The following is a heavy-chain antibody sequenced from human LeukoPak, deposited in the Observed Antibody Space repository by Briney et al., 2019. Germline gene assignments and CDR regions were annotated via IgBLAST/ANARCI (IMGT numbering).Heavy chain of an antibody. Sequence: EASVKVSCKASGYTFTGYYMHWVRQAPGQGLEWMGRIIPILGIANYAQKFQGRVTITADKSTSTAYMELSSLRSEDTAVYYCARGEERITIFGVVTKYFQHWGQGTLVTVSS. D-gene: IGHD3-3*01. V-gene: IGHV1-69*04. J-gene: IGHJ1*01. CDR3: ARGEERITIFGVVTKYFQH. CDR1: GYTFTGYY. CDR2: IIPILGIA.